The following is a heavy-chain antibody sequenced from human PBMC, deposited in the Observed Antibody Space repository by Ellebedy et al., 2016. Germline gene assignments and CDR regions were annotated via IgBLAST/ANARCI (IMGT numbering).Heavy chain of an antibody. Sequence: GESLKISXAASGFTFSSYAMSWVRQAPGKGLEWVSAISNSGGSTYYADSVKGRFTISRDNAKNSLYLQMNSLRAEDTAVYYCARDVEYSSGWYGSWGQGTLVTVSS. CDR3: ARDVEYSSGWYGS. J-gene: IGHJ4*02. CDR2: ISNSGGST. CDR1: GFTFSSYA. V-gene: IGHV3-23*01. D-gene: IGHD6-19*01.